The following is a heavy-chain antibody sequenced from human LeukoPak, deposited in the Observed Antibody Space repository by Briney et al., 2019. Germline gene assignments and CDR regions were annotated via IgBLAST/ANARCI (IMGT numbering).Heavy chain of an antibody. CDR2: ISGSGGST. V-gene: IGHV3-23*01. CDR3: AKARWAPTYYDY. J-gene: IGHJ4*02. Sequence: TGGSLRLSCAASGFTFSSYAMSWVRQAPGKGLEWVSAISGSGGSTYYADSVKGRFTISRDNSKNTLYLQMNSLRAEDTAVYYCAKARWAPTYYDYWGQGTLVTVSS. CDR1: GFTFSSYA. D-gene: IGHD4-23*01.